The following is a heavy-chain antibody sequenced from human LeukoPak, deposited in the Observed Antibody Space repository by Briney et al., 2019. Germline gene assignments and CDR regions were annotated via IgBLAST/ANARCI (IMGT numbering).Heavy chain of an antibody. CDR3: AKDWYYYDSSGYRPDY. CDR1: GFTFSSYA. Sequence: GGSLRLSCAASGFTFSSYAMSWVRQAPGKGLEWVSAISGSGGSTYYADSVKGRFTISRDNSKNTLYLQMNSLRAEDTAVYYCAKDWYYYDSSGYRPDYWGQGTLVTVSS. J-gene: IGHJ4*02. D-gene: IGHD3-22*01. CDR2: ISGSGGST. V-gene: IGHV3-23*01.